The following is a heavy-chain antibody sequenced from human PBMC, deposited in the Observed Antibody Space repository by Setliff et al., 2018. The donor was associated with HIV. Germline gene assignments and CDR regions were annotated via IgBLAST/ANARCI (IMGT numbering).Heavy chain of an antibody. J-gene: IGHJ4*02. CDR1: GYTFSDYF. V-gene: IGHV1-2*02. CDR3: ARVFGVRQAFDN. CDR2: IHPNRGGT. D-gene: IGHD3-10*02. Sequence: ASVKVSCKSSGYTFSDYFIHWVRQAPGQGLEWMGWIHPNRGGTNYAQKFQGRVTMTRDTSITTAYMELSRLSSDDTAVYYCARVFGVRQAFDNWGQGTLVTVSS.